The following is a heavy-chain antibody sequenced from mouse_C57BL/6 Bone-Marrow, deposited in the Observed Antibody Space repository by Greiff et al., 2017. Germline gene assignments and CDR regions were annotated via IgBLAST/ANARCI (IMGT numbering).Heavy chain of an antibody. D-gene: IGHD1-1*01. CDR3: ARKDYGSSYWYFDF. Sequence: QVQLQQSGPGLVQPSQSLSITCTVSGFSLTSYCVHWVRQSPGKGLEWLGVIWRGGSTDYNAAFISRLSISTDNSKSQVFFKMNSLQSDDTAIYYCARKDYGSSYWYFDFWGTGTTVTVSS. J-gene: IGHJ1*03. V-gene: IGHV2-2*01. CDR2: IWRGGST. CDR1: GFSLTSYC.